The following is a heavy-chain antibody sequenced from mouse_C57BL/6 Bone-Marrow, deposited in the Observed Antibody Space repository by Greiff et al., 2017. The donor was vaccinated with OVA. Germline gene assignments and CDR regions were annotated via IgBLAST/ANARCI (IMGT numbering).Heavy chain of an antibody. D-gene: IGHD2-3*01. Sequence: EVKLVESGGDLVKPGGSLKLSCAASGFTFSSYGMSWVRQTPDKRLEWVATISSGGSYTYSPDSVKGRFTISRDNAKNTLYLQMSSLKSEDTAMYYCARQRDYDGYYEDYWGQGTTLTVSS. CDR1: GFTFSSYG. CDR3: ARQRDYDGYYEDY. V-gene: IGHV5-6*01. J-gene: IGHJ2*01. CDR2: ISSGGSYT.